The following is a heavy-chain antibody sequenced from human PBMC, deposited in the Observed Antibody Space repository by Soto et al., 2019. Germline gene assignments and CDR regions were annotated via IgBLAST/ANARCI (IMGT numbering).Heavy chain of an antibody. Sequence: QVQLQESGPGLVKPSQTLSLTCTVSGGSISSGGYYWRWMRQHPGNGLEWIGYSYYSGSTCYNPSLKSRVTIAVDTSKNQFSLKLSSVTAADTAVYYCARELQRVTLLDYWGQGTLVTVSS. J-gene: IGHJ4*02. CDR3: ARELQRVTLLDY. CDR1: GGSISSGGYY. D-gene: IGHD2-21*02. V-gene: IGHV4-31*03. CDR2: SYYSGST.